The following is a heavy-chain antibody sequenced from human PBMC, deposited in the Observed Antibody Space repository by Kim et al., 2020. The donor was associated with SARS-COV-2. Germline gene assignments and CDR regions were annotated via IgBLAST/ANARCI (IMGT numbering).Heavy chain of an antibody. J-gene: IGHJ4*02. Sequence: YAEPVPGRFTISREDSKNTLYLQMNRLRPEETAVYYWARDIFRGGPDYLDYWGQGTLVTVSS. CDR3: ARDIFRGGPDYLDY. V-gene: IGHV3-30*01. D-gene: IGHD3-10*01.